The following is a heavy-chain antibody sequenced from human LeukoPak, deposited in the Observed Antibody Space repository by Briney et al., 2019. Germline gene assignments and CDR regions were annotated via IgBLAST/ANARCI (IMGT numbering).Heavy chain of an antibody. Sequence: SETLSLTCAVYGGSFSGYYWSWIRQPPGKGLEWIGEIYHSGSTNYNPSLKSRVTISVDKSKNQFSLKLSSVTAADTAVYYCARDLGTVTTSFDIWGQGTMVTVSS. D-gene: IGHD4-17*01. CDR1: GGSFSGYY. CDR3: ARDLGTVTTSFDI. J-gene: IGHJ3*02. CDR2: IYHSGST. V-gene: IGHV4-34*01.